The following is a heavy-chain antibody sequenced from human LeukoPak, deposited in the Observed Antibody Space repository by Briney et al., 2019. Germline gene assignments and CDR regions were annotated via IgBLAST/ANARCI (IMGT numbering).Heavy chain of an antibody. V-gene: IGHV3-64*04. Sequence: GGSLRLSCSASGFSFSNYAMHWVRQAPGKGLEYVSAISSNGGSTYSADSVKGRFTISRDNAKNSLYLQMNSLRAEDTAVYYCARQGTGDYVIDYWGQGTLVTVSS. CDR1: GFSFSNYA. CDR3: ARQGTGDYVIDY. D-gene: IGHD3-16*01. J-gene: IGHJ4*02. CDR2: ISSNGGST.